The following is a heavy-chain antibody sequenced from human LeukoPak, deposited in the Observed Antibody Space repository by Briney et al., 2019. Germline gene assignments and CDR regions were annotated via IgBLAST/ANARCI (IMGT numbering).Heavy chain of an antibody. CDR3: ARGYGDGYEFDY. CDR1: GGSISSSSYY. D-gene: IGHD5-24*01. CDR2: IYYSGST. Sequence: SETLSLTCTVSGGSISSSSYYWGWIRQPPGKGLEWIGSIYYSGSTYYNPSLKSRVTISVDTSKNQFSLKLSSVTAADTAVYYCARGYGDGYEFDYWGQGTLVTVSS. J-gene: IGHJ4*02. V-gene: IGHV4-39*07.